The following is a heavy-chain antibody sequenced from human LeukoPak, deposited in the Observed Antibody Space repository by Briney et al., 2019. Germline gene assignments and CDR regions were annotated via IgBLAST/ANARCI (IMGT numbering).Heavy chain of an antibody. CDR3: ARGGAIFLNWFDP. V-gene: IGHV3-53*01. CDR2: IYSGGST. J-gene: IGHJ5*02. CDR1: GFTVSSNY. D-gene: IGHD3-3*02. Sequence: GGSLRLSCAASGFTVSSNYMSWVRQALGRGLEWVSVIYSGGSTYYADSVKGRFTISRDNSKNTLYLQMNSLRAEDTAVYYCARGGAIFLNWFDPWGQGTLVTVSS.